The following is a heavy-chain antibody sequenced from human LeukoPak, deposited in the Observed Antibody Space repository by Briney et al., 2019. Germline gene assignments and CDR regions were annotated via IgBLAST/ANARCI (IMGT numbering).Heavy chain of an antibody. V-gene: IGHV1-69*05. Sequence: GSSVKVSCKASGGTFSSYAISWVRQAPGQGLEWMGRIIPIFGTANYAQKFQSRVTITTDESTSTAYMELSSLRSEDTAVYYCARDAYDSSGEEYYFDYWGQGTLVTVSS. D-gene: IGHD3-22*01. J-gene: IGHJ4*02. CDR2: IIPIFGTA. CDR3: ARDAYDSSGEEYYFDY. CDR1: GGTFSSYA.